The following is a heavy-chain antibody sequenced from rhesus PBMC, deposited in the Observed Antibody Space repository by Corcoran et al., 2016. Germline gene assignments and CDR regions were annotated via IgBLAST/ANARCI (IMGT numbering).Heavy chain of an antibody. CDR1: GGSISSNY. Sequence: QLQLQASGPGLVKPSETLSLTCAVSGGSISSNYWSWIRQPPGKGLEWIGRISGSRGSTDYNPALKSRVTIAPDTAKNQFSLTRSSVTAADTAVYYCARDHPHGYSNLDYWGQGVLVTVSS. CDR3: ARDHPHGYSNLDY. V-gene: IGHV4-173*01. J-gene: IGHJ4*01. D-gene: IGHD4-23*01. CDR2: ISGSRGST.